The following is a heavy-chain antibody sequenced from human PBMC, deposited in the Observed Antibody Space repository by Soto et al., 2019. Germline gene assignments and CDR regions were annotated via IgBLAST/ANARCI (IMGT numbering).Heavy chain of an antibody. CDR2: IYYSGST. CDR3: ARRGGYCISTSCYFITDDAFDI. Sequence: QLQLQESGPGLVKPSETLSLTCTVSGGSISSSSYYWGWIRQPPGKGLEWIGSIYYSGSTYYNPSLKSRVTISVDTSKNQFSLELSSVTAADTAVYYCARRGGYCISTSCYFITDDAFDIWGQGTMVTVSS. CDR1: GGSISSSSYY. D-gene: IGHD2-2*01. V-gene: IGHV4-39*01. J-gene: IGHJ3*02.